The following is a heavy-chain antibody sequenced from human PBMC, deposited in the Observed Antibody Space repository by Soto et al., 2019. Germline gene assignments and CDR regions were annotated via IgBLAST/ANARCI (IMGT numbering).Heavy chain of an antibody. Sequence: PSETLSLTCTVSGGSVSSDSYYWSWIRQPPGKGLEWIGYIYYSGSTNYNPSLKSRITMSGDTSKNQFSLKLSSVTAADTAVYYCARVNYCSSSSCYWLDYWGQGTLVTVSS. V-gene: IGHV4-61*01. J-gene: IGHJ4*02. D-gene: IGHD2-2*01. CDR1: GGSVSSDSYY. CDR2: IYYSGST. CDR3: ARVNYCSSSSCYWLDY.